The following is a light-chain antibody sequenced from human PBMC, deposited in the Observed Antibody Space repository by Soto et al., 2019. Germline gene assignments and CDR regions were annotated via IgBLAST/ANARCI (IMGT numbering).Light chain of an antibody. CDR3: MQALQTPYT. J-gene: IGKJ2*01. Sequence: DIVMTQSPLSLPVTPGEPASISCRSSQSLLHSNGYNYLDWYLQKPGQSPQLLIYLGSNRASGVPDRFSGSGSGTDFTLKISRVEAEDFGVYYCMQALQTPYTFCQGNKLEIK. V-gene: IGKV2-28*01. CDR2: LGS. CDR1: QSLLHSNGYNY.